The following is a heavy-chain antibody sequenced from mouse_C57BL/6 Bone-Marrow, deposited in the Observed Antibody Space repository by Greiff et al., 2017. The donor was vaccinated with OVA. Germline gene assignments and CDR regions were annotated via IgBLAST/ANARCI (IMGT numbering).Heavy chain of an antibody. CDR2: IYPGSGNT. D-gene: IGHD2-5*01. CDR3: AREGLYSNNFFDY. Sequence: VQLQQSGAALVRPGASVKLSCKASGYTFTVYYINWVKQRPGQGLEWIARIYPGSGNTYYNEKFKGKATLTAEKSSSTAYMQLSSLTSEDSAVYFCAREGLYSNNFFDYWGQGTTLTVSS. V-gene: IGHV1-76*01. J-gene: IGHJ2*01. CDR1: GYTFTVYY.